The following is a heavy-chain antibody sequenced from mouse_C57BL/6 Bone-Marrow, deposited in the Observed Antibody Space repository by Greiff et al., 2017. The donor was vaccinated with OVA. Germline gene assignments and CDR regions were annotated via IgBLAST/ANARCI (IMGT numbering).Heavy chain of an antibody. J-gene: IGHJ3*01. V-gene: IGHV1-61*01. Sequence: VQLQQPGAELVRPGSSVKLSCKASGYTFTSYWMDWVKQRPGQGLEWIGNIYPSDSETHYNQKFKDKATLTVDKSSSTAYMQLISLTSEDSAVYYCARGDYGLLGYWGQGTLVTVSA. CDR3: ARGDYGLLGY. CDR1: GYTFTSYW. D-gene: IGHD2-4*01. CDR2: IYPSDSET.